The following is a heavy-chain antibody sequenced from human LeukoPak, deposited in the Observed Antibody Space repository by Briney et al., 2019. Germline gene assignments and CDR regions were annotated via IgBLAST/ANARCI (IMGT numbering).Heavy chain of an antibody. Sequence: PGGSLRLSCVASGFTFSTYGMIWVRQAPGKGPEWVSSISSISTYTHYADAVKGRFTISRDNTKNSLYLQMNSLRAEDTAVYYCARTHVPQYDFWTASIWGQGTLVAVSS. CDR2: ISSISTYT. V-gene: IGHV3-21*01. CDR3: ARTHVPQYDFWTASI. D-gene: IGHD3-3*01. CDR1: GFTFSTYG. J-gene: IGHJ4*02.